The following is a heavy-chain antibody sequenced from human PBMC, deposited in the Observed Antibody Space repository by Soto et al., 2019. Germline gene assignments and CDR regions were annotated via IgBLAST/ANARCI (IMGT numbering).Heavy chain of an antibody. D-gene: IGHD3-3*01. CDR1: GFFLSGYE. Sequence: GGSLTLSCAVSGFFLSGYEMNWVRQAPGKGLEWISYINDSSTTIYYADSVKGRFTISRDNAKESLELQMNSLRAEDTSVYYCAREVTVFGVIIPTPMDFWGQGTTVTVSS. J-gene: IGHJ6*02. CDR3: AREVTVFGVIIPTPMDF. V-gene: IGHV3-48*03. CDR2: INDSSTTI.